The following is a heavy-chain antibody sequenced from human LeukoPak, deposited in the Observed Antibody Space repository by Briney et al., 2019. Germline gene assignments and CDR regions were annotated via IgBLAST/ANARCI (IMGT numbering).Heavy chain of an antibody. Sequence: GGSLRLSCAAAGFTFSSYAMSWVRQAPGKGLEWVSVIYSGGSTYYADSVKGRFTISRDNSKNTLYLQMSSLRAEDTAVYYCARDLLQDVDTAPSRAFDIWGQGTMVTVSS. D-gene: IGHD5-18*01. CDR2: IYSGGST. V-gene: IGHV3-66*01. CDR3: ARDLLQDVDTAPSRAFDI. J-gene: IGHJ3*02. CDR1: GFTFSSYA.